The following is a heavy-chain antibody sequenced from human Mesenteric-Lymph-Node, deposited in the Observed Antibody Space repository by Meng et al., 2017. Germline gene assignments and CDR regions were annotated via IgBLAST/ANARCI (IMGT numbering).Heavy chain of an antibody. J-gene: IGHJ4*02. D-gene: IGHD6-19*01. V-gene: IGHV4-34*01. CDR2: INHSGST. Sequence: SETLSLTCAVYGGSFSGYYWSWIRQPPGKGLEWIGEINHSGSTNYNPSLKSRVTISVDTSKNQFSLKLSSVTAADTAVYYCARVDSSGHFDSWGQGTLVTVSS. CDR1: GGSFSGYY. CDR3: ARVDSSGHFDS.